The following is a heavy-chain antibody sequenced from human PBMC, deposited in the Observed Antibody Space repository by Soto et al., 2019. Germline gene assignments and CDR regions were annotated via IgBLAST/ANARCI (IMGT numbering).Heavy chain of an antibody. D-gene: IGHD3-22*01. CDR2: ISYDGSNK. V-gene: IGHV3-30*18. CDR3: AKASGEGSGYYDY. Sequence: QVQLVESGGGVVQPGGSLRLSCAASGFTFSSYGMHWVRQAPGKGLEWVAVISYDGSNKYYADSVKGRFTISRDNSKNTLYLQMNSLRAEDTAVYYCAKASGEGSGYYDYWGQGTLVTVSS. J-gene: IGHJ4*02. CDR1: GFTFSSYG.